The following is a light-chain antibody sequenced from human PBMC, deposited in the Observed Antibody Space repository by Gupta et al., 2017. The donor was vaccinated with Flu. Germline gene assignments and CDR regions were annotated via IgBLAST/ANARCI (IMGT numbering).Light chain of an antibody. J-gene: IGKJ3*01. CDR1: RSGQYFSNKKEA. Sequence: EILMTQSPDSLAVSLGERATINFKSSRSGQYFSNKKEALAWYQQKPGQPPRLLIYWASTRKSGVPDSFSGSGSETDFTLTIDNREAEEVAIYYCQQHDNTTVTFGHGTRVDIK. CDR2: WAS. CDR3: QQHDNTTVT. V-gene: IGKV4-1*01.